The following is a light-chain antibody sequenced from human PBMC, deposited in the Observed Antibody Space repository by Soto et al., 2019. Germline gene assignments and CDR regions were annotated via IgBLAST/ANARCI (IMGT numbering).Light chain of an antibody. CDR1: SSNIGSNT. Sequence: QSVVTQPPSASGTPGQRVIISCSGSSSNIGSNTVNWYQQLPGTAPKLLIYNTNQRPSGVPDRFSGSKSGTSASLAISGLRSEDEADYYCAAWDDSLSGLVFGGGTKLTVL. CDR2: NTN. V-gene: IGLV1-44*01. CDR3: AAWDDSLSGLV. J-gene: IGLJ2*01.